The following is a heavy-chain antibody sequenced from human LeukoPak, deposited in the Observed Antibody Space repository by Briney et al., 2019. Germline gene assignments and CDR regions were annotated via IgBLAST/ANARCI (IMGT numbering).Heavy chain of an antibody. CDR2: TYYRSKWSN. V-gene: IGHV6-1*01. CDR3: ARDHTLRAFDI. Sequence: SQTLSLTCAISGDSVSSNSATWNWIRLSPSRGLEWLGRTYYRSKWSNDYALSVKSRITINPDTSKNQFSLQLNSVTPEDTAVYYCARDHTLRAFDIWGQGTMVTVSS. CDR1: GDSVSSNSAT. D-gene: IGHD4-17*01. J-gene: IGHJ3*02.